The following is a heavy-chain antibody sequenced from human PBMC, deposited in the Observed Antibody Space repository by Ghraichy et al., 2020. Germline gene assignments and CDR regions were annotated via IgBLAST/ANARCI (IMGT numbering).Heavy chain of an antibody. D-gene: IGHD3-22*01. V-gene: IGHV2-5*01. CDR3: ARFSYYDSSGYPGV. Sequence: SGPTLVKPTQTLTLTCTFSGFSLSTSGVGVGWIRQPPGKALEWLALIYWNDDKRYSPSLKSRLTITKDTSKNQVVLTMTNMDPVDTATYYCARFSYYDSSGYPGVWGQGTLVTVSS. CDR1: GFSLSTSGVG. J-gene: IGHJ4*02. CDR2: IYWNDDK.